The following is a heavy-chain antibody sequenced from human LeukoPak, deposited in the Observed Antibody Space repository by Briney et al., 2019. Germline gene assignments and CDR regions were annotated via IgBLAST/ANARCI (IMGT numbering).Heavy chain of an antibody. J-gene: IGHJ4*02. D-gene: IGHD3-9*01. Sequence: QPGGSLRLSCAASGFTFSSYEMNWVRQAPGKGLEWVSYISSSGSTIYYADSVKGRFTISRDNAKNSLYLQMNSLRAEDTAVYYCASRAGYDILTGYRNWGQGTPVTVSS. CDR1: GFTFSSYE. V-gene: IGHV3-48*03. CDR3: ASRAGYDILTGYRN. CDR2: ISSSGSTI.